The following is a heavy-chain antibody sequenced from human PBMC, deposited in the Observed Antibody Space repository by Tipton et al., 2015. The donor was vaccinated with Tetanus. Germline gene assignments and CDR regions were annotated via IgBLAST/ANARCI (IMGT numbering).Heavy chain of an antibody. Sequence: PGLGKPSETLSLTCTVSRGPISSYYWSWIRQPARKGLEWVGHISNGNTDYSTSFNSRVTLTVDLSKNQFSLQLPAVTAADTAVYYCVTHWGSVNYGLDVWGQGTTVTVSS. CDR1: RGPISSYY. D-gene: IGHD7-27*01. V-gene: IGHV4-4*07. CDR3: VTHWGSVNYGLDV. CDR2: ISNGNT. J-gene: IGHJ6*02.